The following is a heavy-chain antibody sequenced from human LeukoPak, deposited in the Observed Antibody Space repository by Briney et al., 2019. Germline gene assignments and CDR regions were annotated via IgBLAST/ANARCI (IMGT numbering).Heavy chain of an antibody. V-gene: IGHV3-11*05. CDR2: ISGSSTYT. Sequence: GGSLRLSCAASGFTFSVAAMTWVRQAPGKGLEWVSYISGSSTYTNYADSVKGRFTISRDNAKNSLYLQMNSLRAEDTAVYYCARDGDRCSSSSCYGPGDNWGQGTLVTVSS. CDR3: ARDGDRCSSSSCYGPGDN. J-gene: IGHJ4*02. CDR1: GFTFSVAA. D-gene: IGHD2-2*01.